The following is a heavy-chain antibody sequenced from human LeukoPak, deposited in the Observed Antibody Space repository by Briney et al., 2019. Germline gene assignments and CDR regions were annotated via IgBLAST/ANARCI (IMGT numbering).Heavy chain of an antibody. V-gene: IGHV3-21*01. CDR1: GFTFSVFA. D-gene: IGHD3-10*01. Sequence: GGSLRLSCEASGFTFSVFAMNWVRQAPGKGLEWVSSISSSSSYIYYADSVRGRFAISRDNAQNSLHLQMKSLRVEDTAVYFCARDGSGYSSTWGQGTLVTVSS. CDR2: ISSSSSYI. CDR3: ARDGSGYSST. J-gene: IGHJ4*02.